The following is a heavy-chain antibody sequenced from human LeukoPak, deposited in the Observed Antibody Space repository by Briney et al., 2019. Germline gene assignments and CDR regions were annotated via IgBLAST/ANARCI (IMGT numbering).Heavy chain of an antibody. CDR3: ARDVGGVRRFDP. J-gene: IGHJ5*02. D-gene: IGHD1-26*01. Sequence: ASVKVSCKASGFTFTNYNLHWVRQAPGQGLEWMGWIDSKSGATHYEQKFQGMVTMTRDTSITTVYLELSSLKFDDTAVYYCARDVGGVRRFDPWGQGTLVTVSS. CDR1: GFTFTNYN. CDR2: IDSKSGAT. V-gene: IGHV1-2*02.